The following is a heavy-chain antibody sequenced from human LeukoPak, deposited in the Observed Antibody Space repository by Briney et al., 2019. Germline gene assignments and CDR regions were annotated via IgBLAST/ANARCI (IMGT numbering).Heavy chain of an antibody. CDR3: ARSLIMDI. CDR1: GFAVSGNY. V-gene: IGHV3-53*01. CDR2: IYTGGST. Sequence: GGSLRLSCAASGFAVSGNYMSWVRQAPGKGLEWVSVIYTGGSTYYAESVKGRFTISRVISKNTLYLQMNSLRAEDTAVYYCARSLIMDIWGRETTVTVSS. D-gene: IGHD3-16*01. J-gene: IGHJ6*02.